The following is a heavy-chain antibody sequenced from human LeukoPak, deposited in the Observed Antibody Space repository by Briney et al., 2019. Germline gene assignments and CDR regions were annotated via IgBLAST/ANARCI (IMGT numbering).Heavy chain of an antibody. CDR3: AREQPAGSTDY. V-gene: IGHV3-64*01. D-gene: IGHD2-2*01. J-gene: IGHJ4*02. CDR2: VSPDGRTT. CDR1: GFIFDYYS. Sequence: GGSLRLSCAASGFIFDYYSMHWVRQAPGKGLEYVSVVSPDGRTTYYTNSVKGRFTISRGNSKNTIYLQMGSLRDDDTAVYYCAREQPAGSTDYWGQGTLVTVSS.